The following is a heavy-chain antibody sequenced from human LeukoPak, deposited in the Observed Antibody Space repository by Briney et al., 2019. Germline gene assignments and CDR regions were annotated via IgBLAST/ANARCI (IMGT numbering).Heavy chain of an antibody. CDR1: GGSISSGSYY. D-gene: IGHD6-13*01. Sequence: PSQTLSLTCTVSGGSISSGSYYWSWIRQPAGKGLEWIGRIYTSGSTNYNPSLESRVTISVDTSKNQFSLKLSSVTAADTAVYYCARVGAAGTSDYWGQGTLVTVSS. J-gene: IGHJ4*02. V-gene: IGHV4-61*02. CDR2: IYTSGST. CDR3: ARVGAAGTSDY.